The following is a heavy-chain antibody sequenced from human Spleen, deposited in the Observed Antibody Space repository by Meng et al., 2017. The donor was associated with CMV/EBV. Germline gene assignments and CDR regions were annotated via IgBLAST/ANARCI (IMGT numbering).Heavy chain of an antibody. J-gene: IGHJ5*02. V-gene: IGHV1-69*02. D-gene: IGHD2-2*01. Sequence: KASGGTFSSSTIGWVRQAPGQGLEWMGRIIPIVGVTKYAQRFQGRVTISADKSTSTAYMELSSLTSEDTAMYYCATSRLPAGNWFDPWGQGTLVTVSS. CDR2: IIPIVGVT. CDR1: GGTFSSST. CDR3: ATSRLPAGNWFDP.